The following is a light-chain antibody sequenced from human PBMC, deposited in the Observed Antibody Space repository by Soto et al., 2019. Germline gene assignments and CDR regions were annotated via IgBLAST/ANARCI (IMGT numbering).Light chain of an antibody. Sequence: IQMTQSPSSLSASVGDRVTINCRASQSISTFLNWYQQKPGQAPKVLISAASTLQSGVPSRFSGRGSGTDFTLTISSLQPEDFATYYCQQSDSTPYTFGQGTTRETK. J-gene: IGKJ2*01. CDR2: AAS. CDR1: QSISTF. V-gene: IGKV1-39*01. CDR3: QQSDSTPYT.